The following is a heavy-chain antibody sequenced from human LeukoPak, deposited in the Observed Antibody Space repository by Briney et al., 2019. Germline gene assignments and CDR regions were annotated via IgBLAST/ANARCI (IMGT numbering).Heavy chain of an antibody. CDR2: IISSSNII. V-gene: IGHV3-48*04. CDR1: GLNFKFYA. CDR3: AELGITMIGGV. D-gene: IGHD3-10*02. J-gene: IGHJ6*04. Sequence: PGGSLTLSCAVSGLNFKFYAMNWVRQAPGKGLEWVSYIISSSNIIYYADSVKGRFTISRDNAKNSLYLQMNSLRAEDTAVYYCAELGITMIGGVWGKGTTVTISS.